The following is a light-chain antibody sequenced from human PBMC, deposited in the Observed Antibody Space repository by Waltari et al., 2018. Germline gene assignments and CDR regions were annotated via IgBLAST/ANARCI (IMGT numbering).Light chain of an antibody. V-gene: IGLV2-23*02. CDR2: DVS. CDR1: SSDVGGYNY. J-gene: IGLJ1*01. CDR3: CSYAGSSV. Sequence: QSALTQPASVSGSPGQSITISCTGTSSDVGGYNYVSWYQQHPGKVPKLMIYDVSKRPSGVSNRVSGAKSGNTASLTISGLQAEDEADYYCCSYAGSSVFGTGTKVTVL.